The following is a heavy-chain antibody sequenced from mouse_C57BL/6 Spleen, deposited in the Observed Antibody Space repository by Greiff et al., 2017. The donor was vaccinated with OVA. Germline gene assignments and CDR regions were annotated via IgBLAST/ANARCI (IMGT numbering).Heavy chain of an antibody. V-gene: IGHV5-16*01. J-gene: IGHJ2*01. D-gene: IGHD3-3*01. CDR3: ARDRDSCYFDY. CDR2: INYDGSST. Sequence: EVQLQESEGGLVQPGSSMKLSCTASGFTFSDYYMAWVRQVPEKGLEWVANINYDGSSTYYLDSLKSRFIISRDNAKNILYLQMSSLKSEDTATYYCARDRDSCYFDYWGQGTTLTVSS. CDR1: GFTFSDYY.